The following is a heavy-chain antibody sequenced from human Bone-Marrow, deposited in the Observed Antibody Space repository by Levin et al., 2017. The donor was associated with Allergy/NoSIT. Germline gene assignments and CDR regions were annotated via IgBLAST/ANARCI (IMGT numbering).Heavy chain of an antibody. CDR3: AASMLYVNYYYYYGMDV. J-gene: IGHJ6*02. CDR2: ITAGGGTT. CDR1: EFTFRDYP. V-gene: IGHV3-23*01. D-gene: IGHD2-8*01. Sequence: GGSLRLSCVGSEFTFRDYPMTWVRQAPGKGLEWVASITAGGGTTFYADSVKGRFTISRDNSKNILYLQMNTLRAEDTAVYYCAASMLYVNYYYYYGMDVWGQGTTVTVSS.